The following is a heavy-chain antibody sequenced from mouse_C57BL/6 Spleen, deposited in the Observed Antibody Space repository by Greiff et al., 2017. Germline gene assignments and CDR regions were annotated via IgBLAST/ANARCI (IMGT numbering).Heavy chain of an antibody. CDR2: IYPGDGDT. V-gene: IGHV1-82*01. J-gene: IGHJ1*03. D-gene: IGHD2-5*01. Sequence: QVQLKQSGPELVKPGASVKISCKASGYAFSSSWMNWVKQRPGKGLEWIGRIYPGDGDTNYNGKFKGKATLTADKSSSTAYMQLSSLTSEDSAVYFCARISNLWYFDVWGTGTTVTVSS. CDR1: GYAFSSSW. CDR3: ARISNLWYFDV.